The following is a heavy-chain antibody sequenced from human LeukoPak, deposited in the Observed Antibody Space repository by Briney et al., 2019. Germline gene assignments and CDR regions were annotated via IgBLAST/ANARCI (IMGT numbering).Heavy chain of an antibody. CDR1: GGSISSGSYY. D-gene: IGHD6-13*01. V-gene: IGHV4-39*01. J-gene: IGHJ4*02. CDR2: IDYSGTT. Sequence: SETLSLTCTVSGGSISSGSYYWSWIRQPPGKGLEWIVSIDYSGTTYYNPSLKSRVTISVDTSKNQFSLKLSSVTAADTALYYCARRGQAAGSKGAFDYWGQGTLVTVSS. CDR3: ARRGQAAGSKGAFDY.